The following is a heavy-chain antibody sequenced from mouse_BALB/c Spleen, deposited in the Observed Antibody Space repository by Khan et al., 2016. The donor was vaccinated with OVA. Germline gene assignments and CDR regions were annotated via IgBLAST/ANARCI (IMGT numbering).Heavy chain of an antibody. CDR2: ISSGGDNT. V-gene: IGHV5-9*03. D-gene: IGHD2-1*01. J-gene: IGHJ3*01. CDR1: GFTFSSFT. Sequence: EVELVESGGGLVKPGGSLKLSCAASGFTFSSFTMSWVRQTPEKRLEWVASISSGGDNTYYPDSVKGRFTISRDNAKNNLYLQMSSLRSEDTALYYCTRSNYGTLAYWGQGTLVTVSA. CDR3: TRSNYGTLAY.